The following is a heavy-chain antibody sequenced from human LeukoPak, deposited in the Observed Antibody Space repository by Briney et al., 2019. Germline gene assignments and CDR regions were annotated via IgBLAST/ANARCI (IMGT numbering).Heavy chain of an antibody. CDR2: ISASGDLT. V-gene: IGHV3-23*01. CDR1: GFTFSAYA. J-gene: IGHJ5*02. Sequence: GGSLRLSCAASGFTFSAYALSWVRQAPGKGLGWVSFISASGDLTYYADPVRGHFTTSRVNYRNTRFRQMDSLRAEDTAVYCCANDNLSWGPGTLVTVSS. CDR3: ANDNLS.